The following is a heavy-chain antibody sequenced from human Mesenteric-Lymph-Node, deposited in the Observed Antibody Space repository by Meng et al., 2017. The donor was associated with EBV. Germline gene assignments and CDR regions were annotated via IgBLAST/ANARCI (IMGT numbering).Heavy chain of an antibody. Sequence: GQLQESGPGLVKPSETLSLTCTVSGCSVSSSSYYWSWIRQPPGKGLEYIGYIYYSGSTNYNPSLKSRVTISMDTSKNQVSLKLSSVSAADTAVYYCARVDLSSGGSCLDPWGPGTLVTVSS. CDR2: IYYSGST. CDR3: ARVDLSSGGSCLDP. J-gene: IGHJ5*02. CDR1: GCSVSSSSYY. D-gene: IGHD2-15*01. V-gene: IGHV4-61*01.